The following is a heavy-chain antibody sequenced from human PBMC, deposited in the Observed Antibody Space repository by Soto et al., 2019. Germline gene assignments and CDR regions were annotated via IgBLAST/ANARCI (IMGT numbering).Heavy chain of an antibody. CDR2: NYHSGST. CDR1: GGSISSSDW. V-gene: IGHV4-4*02. CDR3: AGVSGSYCDGMDV. J-gene: IGHJ6*02. Sequence: QVQLQESGPGLVKPSRTLSLTCAVSGGSISSSDWWCWVRQPPGKGLEWIGENYHSGSTNYNPSLKCRVTISVDKSSIQFSLKLSSVIAADTAVYYCAGVSGSYCDGMDVWGQGPTVTVSS. D-gene: IGHD1-26*01.